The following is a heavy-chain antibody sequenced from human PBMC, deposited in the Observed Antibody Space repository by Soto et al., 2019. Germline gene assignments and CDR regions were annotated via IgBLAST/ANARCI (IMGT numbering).Heavy chain of an antibody. CDR2: IVASGVTT. CDR1: GLTFSRCS. J-gene: IGHJ2*01. CDR3: AKDLRGPEAGTWYFDL. V-gene: IGHV3-23*01. D-gene: IGHD6-13*01. Sequence: EVQLLESGGGLVQPGGSLRLACATSGLTFSRCSMGWVRQAPGKGLEWVSSIVASGVTTYYADSVKGRFTISRDNSKNTLYLQMGSLRAEDTAVYYCAKDLRGPEAGTWYFDLWGRGTLVTVSS.